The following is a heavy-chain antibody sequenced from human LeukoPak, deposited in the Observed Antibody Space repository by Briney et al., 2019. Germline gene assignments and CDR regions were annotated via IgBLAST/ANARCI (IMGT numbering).Heavy chain of an antibody. CDR3: AKSLDY. Sequence: GGSLRLSCAASGFTFSTSWMDWVRQAPGKGLEWVANIKQDGGETYYVDSAKGRFTISRDNAKNSLYLQMDSLRVDDTAIYYCAKSLDYWGQGTLVTVSS. CDR2: IKQDGGET. V-gene: IGHV3-7*01. J-gene: IGHJ4*02. CDR1: GFTFSTSW.